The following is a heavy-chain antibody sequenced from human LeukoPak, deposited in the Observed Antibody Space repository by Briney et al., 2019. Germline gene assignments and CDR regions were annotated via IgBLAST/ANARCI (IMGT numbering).Heavy chain of an antibody. V-gene: IGHV1-18*01. Sequence: ASVKVSCKASGYTFTSYGISWVRQAPGQGLEWMGWISAYNGNTNYAQKLQGRVTMTTDTSTSTAYMELRSLRSDDTAVYYCASGAMVRGVVTTFDYWGQGTLVTVSS. D-gene: IGHD3-10*01. J-gene: IGHJ4*02. CDR1: GYTFTSYG. CDR3: ASGAMVRGVVTTFDY. CDR2: ISAYNGNT.